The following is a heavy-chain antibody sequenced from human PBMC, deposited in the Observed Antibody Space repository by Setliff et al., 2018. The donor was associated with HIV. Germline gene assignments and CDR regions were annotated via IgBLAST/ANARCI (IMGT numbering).Heavy chain of an antibody. Sequence: LSLTCTVSGVSVSTSNWWSWVRQAPGKGLEWVSYISSSGSTIYYTDSVKGRFTISRDNAKNSLYLQMNSLRHEDTAVYYCARLNSSGYYVFDYWSQGTLVTVSS. CDR2: ISSSGSTI. V-gene: IGHV3-48*03. CDR3: ARLNSSGYYVFDY. CDR1: GVSVSTSNW. D-gene: IGHD3-22*01. J-gene: IGHJ4*02.